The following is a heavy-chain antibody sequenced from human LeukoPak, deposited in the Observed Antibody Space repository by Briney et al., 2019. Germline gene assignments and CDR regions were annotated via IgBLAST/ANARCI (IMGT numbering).Heavy chain of an antibody. CDR3: ASSYYDSSGYYYGFDY. CDR1: GFTFSSYA. J-gene: IGHJ4*02. D-gene: IGHD3-22*01. V-gene: IGHV3-23*01. Sequence: GGSLRLSCAASGFTFSSYAMSWVRQAPGKGLEWVSAISGSGGSTYYADSVKGRFTISRDNSKNTLYLQMNSLRAEDTAVYYCASSYYDSSGYYYGFDYWGQGTLVTVSS. CDR2: ISGSGGST.